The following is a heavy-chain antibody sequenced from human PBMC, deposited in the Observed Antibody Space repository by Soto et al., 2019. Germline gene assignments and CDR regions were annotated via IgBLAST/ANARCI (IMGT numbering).Heavy chain of an antibody. CDR1: GFTFSSYS. CDR3: ARDSTGWNAAGGYYYYGMDV. V-gene: IGHV3-48*01. D-gene: IGHD2-2*01. Sequence: GGSLRLSCAASGFTFSSYSMNWVRQAPGKGLEWVSYISSSSSTIYYADSVKGRFTISRDNAKNSLYLQMNSLRAEDTAVYYCARDSTGWNAAGGYYYYGMDVWGQGTTVTVSS. CDR2: ISSSSSTI. J-gene: IGHJ6*02.